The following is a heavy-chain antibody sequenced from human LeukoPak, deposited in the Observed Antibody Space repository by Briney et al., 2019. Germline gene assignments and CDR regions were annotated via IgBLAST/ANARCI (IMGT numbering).Heavy chain of an antibody. CDR2: VSYDGSNK. D-gene: IGHD1-26*01. J-gene: IGHJ4*02. CDR1: GFTFSSYA. V-gene: IGHV3-30*04. Sequence: GRSLRLSCAASGFTFSSYAMHWVRQAPGKGLEWVAVVSYDGSNKYYANSVEGRFTISRDKSKNTLHLQMNSLRAEDTAIYYCARDTSFAVGATLDFWGQGTLVTVSS. CDR3: ARDTSFAVGATLDF.